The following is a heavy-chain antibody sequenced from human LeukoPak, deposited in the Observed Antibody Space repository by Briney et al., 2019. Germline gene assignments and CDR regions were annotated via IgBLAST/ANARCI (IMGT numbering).Heavy chain of an antibody. D-gene: IGHD6-19*01. J-gene: IGHJ4*02. CDR2: TYQRSKWYN. V-gene: IGHV6-1*01. CDR1: GDSVSINSAT. CDR3: ARSPSPYSSGWYFDY. Sequence: SQTLSLSCAISGDSVSINSATWNWIRQSPSRGLEWMGRTYQRSKWYNDDAVSVKSRITINPDKSKNQVSLPLNSVTREDTAVHYCARSPSPYSSGWYFDYWGQGTLVTVSS.